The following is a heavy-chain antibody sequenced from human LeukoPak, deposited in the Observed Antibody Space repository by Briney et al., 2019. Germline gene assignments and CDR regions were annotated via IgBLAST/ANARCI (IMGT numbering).Heavy chain of an antibody. J-gene: IGHJ6*02. Sequence: GGSLRLSCAASGFTFSSYWMGWVRQAPGKGLEWVSSISSSSSYIYYADSVKGRFTISRDNAKNSLYLQMNSLRAEDTAVYYCARDGLAAAGILFITSRFYGMDVWGQGTTVTVSS. D-gene: IGHD6-13*01. CDR2: ISSSSSYI. V-gene: IGHV3-21*01. CDR3: ARDGLAAAGILFITSRFYGMDV. CDR1: GFTFSSYW.